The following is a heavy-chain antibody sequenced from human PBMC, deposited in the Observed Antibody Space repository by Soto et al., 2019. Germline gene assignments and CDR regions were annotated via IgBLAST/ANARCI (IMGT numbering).Heavy chain of an antibody. CDR1: GDSVSRNSAA. CDR3: PRSFNWAFDY. CDR2: TYYRSKWCN. Sequence: SQTLSLTCAISGDSVSRNSAAWNWIRQSPPRGLEWLGKTYYRSKWCNDYAESVKSRITINPDTSKNQFSLQLNSVTHEDTGVYYCPRSFNWAFDYWGQGALVTVSS. V-gene: IGHV6-1*01. J-gene: IGHJ4*02. D-gene: IGHD1-1*01.